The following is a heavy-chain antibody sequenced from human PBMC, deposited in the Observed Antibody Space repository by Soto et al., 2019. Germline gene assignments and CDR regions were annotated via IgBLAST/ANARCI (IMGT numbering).Heavy chain of an antibody. Sequence: SETLSLTCAVSGGSISSGGYYWSWIRQHPGKGLEWIGYIYYSGSTYYNPSLKSRVTISVDTSKNQFSLKLSSVTAADTAVYYCAREDHDSSGYYFQHWGQGTLVTVSS. V-gene: IGHV4-31*11. D-gene: IGHD3-22*01. CDR1: GGSISSGGYY. CDR3: AREDHDSSGYYFQH. J-gene: IGHJ1*01. CDR2: IYYSGST.